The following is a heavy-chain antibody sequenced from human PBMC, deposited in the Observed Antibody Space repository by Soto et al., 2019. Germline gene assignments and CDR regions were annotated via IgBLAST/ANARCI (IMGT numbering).Heavy chain of an antibody. CDR1: GGSISSSSYY. D-gene: IGHD4-17*01. CDR2: IYYSGST. J-gene: IGHJ4*02. V-gene: IGHV4-39*07. Sequence: SETLSLTCTVSGGSISSSSYYWGWIRQPPGKGLEWIGSIYYSGSTYYNPSLKSRVTISVDRSKNQFSLKLSSVTAADTAVYYCARASTTVNTLDYWGQGTLVTVSS. CDR3: ARASTTVNTLDY.